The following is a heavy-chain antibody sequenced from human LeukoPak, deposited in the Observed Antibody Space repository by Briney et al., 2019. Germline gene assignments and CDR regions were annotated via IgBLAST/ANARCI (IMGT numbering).Heavy chain of an antibody. CDR2: TRFDGSNI. J-gene: IGHJ5*02. CDR1: GFTFSSYG. D-gene: IGHD3-9*01. Sequence: GGSLRLSCAASGFTFSSYGIHWVRQAPGKGLEWVAFTRFDGSNIHYADSVKGRFTISRDSSENTLYLQMNSLRAEDTAVCYCAKENYDILTRHGNWFDPWGQGTLVTVSS. V-gene: IGHV3-30*02. CDR3: AKENYDILTRHGNWFDP.